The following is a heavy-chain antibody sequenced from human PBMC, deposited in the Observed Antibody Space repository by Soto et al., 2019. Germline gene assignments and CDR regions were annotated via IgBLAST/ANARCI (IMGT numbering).Heavy chain of an antibody. J-gene: IGHJ4*02. CDR2: IYHSGST. CDR3: ARAGSSLDY. D-gene: IGHD6-13*01. CDR1: GGSICSGGYS. V-gene: IGHV4-30-2*01. Sequence: SEALSLTCAVSGGSICSGGYSSSWIRQPPGKGLEWIGYIYHSGSTYYNPSLKSRVTISVDRSKNQFSLKLSSVTAADTAVYYCARAGSSLDYWGQGTLVTVSS.